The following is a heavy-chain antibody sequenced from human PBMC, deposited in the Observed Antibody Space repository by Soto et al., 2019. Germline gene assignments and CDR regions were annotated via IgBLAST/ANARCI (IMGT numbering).Heavy chain of an antibody. CDR1: GFTFSSYA. D-gene: IGHD2-15*01. CDR3: ARDGGGYYLDY. J-gene: IGHJ4*02. Sequence: EVQLVESGGGLVQPGGSLRLSCAASGFTFSSYAMHWVRQAPGKGLEYVSAISSNGGSRYYANSVQGRSTISRDNSKNTLYLQMGSLRSEDMAVYYCARDGGGYYLDYWGQGTLVTVSS. CDR2: ISSNGGSR. V-gene: IGHV3-64*01.